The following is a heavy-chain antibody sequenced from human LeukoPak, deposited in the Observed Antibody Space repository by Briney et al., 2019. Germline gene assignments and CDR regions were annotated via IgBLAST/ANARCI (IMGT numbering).Heavy chain of an antibody. D-gene: IGHD6-19*01. V-gene: IGHV4-39*01. CDR2: IYYSGST. CDR3: ARHEGSSSGWYGEYFQH. Sequence: PSETLSLTCTVSGGSISSSSYYWGWSRQPPGKGLEWIVSIYYSGSTYYNPSLKSRVTISVDTSKNQFSLKLSSVTAADTAVYYCARHEGSSSGWYGEYFQHWGQGTLVTVSS. J-gene: IGHJ1*01. CDR1: GGSISSSSYY.